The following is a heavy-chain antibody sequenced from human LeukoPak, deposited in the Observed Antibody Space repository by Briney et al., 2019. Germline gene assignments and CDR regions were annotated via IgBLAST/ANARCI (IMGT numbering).Heavy chain of an antibody. V-gene: IGHV4-39*02. D-gene: IGHD3-9*01. Sequence: SETLSLTCTVSGGSISSNYYWGWIRQPPGKGLEWIVSFFYSGSTYYNPSLKSRVTTSVDTSKNQFSLRLSSVTAADTPVYYCARARGRYIDFLDYWGQGTLITVSS. CDR1: GGSISSNYY. CDR2: FFYSGST. J-gene: IGHJ4*02. CDR3: ARARGRYIDFLDY.